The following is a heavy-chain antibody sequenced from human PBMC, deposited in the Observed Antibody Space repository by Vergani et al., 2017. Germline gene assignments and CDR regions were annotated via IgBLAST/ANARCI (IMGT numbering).Heavy chain of an antibody. CDR2: ISYDGSNK. Sequence: QVQLVESGGGVVQPGRSLRLSCAASGFTFSSYARHWFRQAPGKGLEWVAVISYDGSNKYYADSVKGRFTISRDNSKNTLYLQMNSLRAEDTAVYYCARGPSSLLYRAGYFQHWGQGTLVTVSS. CDR1: GFTFSSYA. J-gene: IGHJ1*01. CDR3: ARGPSSLLYRAGYFQH. V-gene: IGHV3-30-3*01. D-gene: IGHD2-2*02.